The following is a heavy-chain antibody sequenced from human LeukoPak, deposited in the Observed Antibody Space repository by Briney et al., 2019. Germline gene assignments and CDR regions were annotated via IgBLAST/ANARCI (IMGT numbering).Heavy chain of an antibody. V-gene: IGHV1-8*01. CDR1: GYTFTSYD. Sequence: GASVKVSCKASGYTFTSYDINWVRQATGQGLEWMGWMNPNSGNTGYAQKFQGRVTMTRNTSISTAYMELSSLRSEDTAVYYCARGDYYDSSGYYYLVYNWFDPWGQGTLVTVSS. J-gene: IGHJ5*02. CDR2: MNPNSGNT. D-gene: IGHD3-22*01. CDR3: ARGDYYDSSGYYYLVYNWFDP.